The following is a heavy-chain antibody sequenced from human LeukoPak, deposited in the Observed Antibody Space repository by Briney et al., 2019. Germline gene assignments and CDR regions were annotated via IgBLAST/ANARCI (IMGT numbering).Heavy chain of an antibody. Sequence: SETLSLTCTVSGGSISSSSYYWGWIRQPPGKGLEWIGSIYYSGSTYYNPSLKSRVTISVDTSKNQFSLKLSSVTAADTAVYYCATDITMVRGVITFFDYWGQGTLVTVSS. V-gene: IGHV4-39*01. CDR2: IYYSGST. CDR3: ATDITMVRGVITFFDY. D-gene: IGHD3-10*01. J-gene: IGHJ4*02. CDR1: GGSISSSSYY.